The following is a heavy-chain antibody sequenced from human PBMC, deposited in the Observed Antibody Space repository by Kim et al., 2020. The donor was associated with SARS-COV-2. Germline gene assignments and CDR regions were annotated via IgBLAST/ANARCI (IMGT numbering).Heavy chain of an antibody. D-gene: IGHD2-2*01. J-gene: IGHJ3*02. CDR3: ARALYYSTADAFDI. V-gene: IGHV3-33*01. Sequence: AGSVGGRYTMSSDNTKAAVYLQMNSLRAGDTAVYYCARALYYSTADAFDIWGQGTLVTVSS.